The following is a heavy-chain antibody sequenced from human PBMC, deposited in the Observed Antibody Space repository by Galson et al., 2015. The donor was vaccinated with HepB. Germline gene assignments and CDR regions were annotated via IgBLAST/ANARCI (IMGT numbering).Heavy chain of an antibody. CDR2: IDWDDDK. CDR3: ARIRLARDFWSGRRYWYFDL. J-gene: IGHJ2*01. D-gene: IGHD3-3*01. Sequence: LVKPTRTLTLTCTFSGVTLSTSGMCGSGLRQPPGKALECAALIDWDDDKYYSTSLKTRITISKDTSKSQVVLTMTTMDPVDTATYYCARIRLARDFWSGRRYWYFDLWGRGTLVTVSS. CDR1: GVTLSTSGMC. V-gene: IGHV2-70*01.